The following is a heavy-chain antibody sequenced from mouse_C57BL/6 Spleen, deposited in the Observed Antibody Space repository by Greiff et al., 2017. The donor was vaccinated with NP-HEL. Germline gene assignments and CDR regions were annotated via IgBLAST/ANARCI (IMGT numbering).Heavy chain of an antibody. D-gene: IGHD1-1*01. Sequence: VQLQQSGAELVRPGTSVKVSCKASGYAFTNYLIEWVKQRPGQGLEWIGVINPGSGGTNYNEKFKGKATLTADKSSSTAYMQLSSLTSEDSAVYVCARGVTTVVATGYFDVWGTGTTVTVSS. CDR3: ARGVTTVVATGYFDV. CDR2: INPGSGGT. V-gene: IGHV1-54*01. CDR1: GYAFTNYL. J-gene: IGHJ1*03.